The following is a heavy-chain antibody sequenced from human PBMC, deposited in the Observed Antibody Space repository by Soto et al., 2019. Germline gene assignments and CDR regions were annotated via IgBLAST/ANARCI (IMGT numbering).Heavy chain of an antibody. Sequence: AVKVSCKASGFTFTSSAVQWVRQARGQRLEWIGWIVVGSGNTNYAQKFQERVTITRDMSTSTAYMELSSLRSEDTAVYYCWSVTMVRGVILFDYWGQGTLVTVSS. CDR1: GFTFTSSA. D-gene: IGHD3-10*01. CDR2: IVVGSGNT. CDR3: WSVTMVRGVILFDY. V-gene: IGHV1-58*01. J-gene: IGHJ4*02.